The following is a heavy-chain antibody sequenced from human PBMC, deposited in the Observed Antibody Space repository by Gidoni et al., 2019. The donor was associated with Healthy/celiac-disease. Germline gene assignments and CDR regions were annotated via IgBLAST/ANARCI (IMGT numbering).Heavy chain of an antibody. Sequence: QLQLQESGPGLVKPSETLSLTCTVSGGSISSSSYYWGWIRQPPGKGLEWIGSIYYSGSTYYNPSLKSRVTISVDTSKNQFSLKLSSVTAADTAVYYCARPGSRYYYDSSGYNPQPSTFFDYWGQGTLVTVSS. D-gene: IGHD3-22*01. CDR3: ARPGSRYYYDSSGYNPQPSTFFDY. CDR1: GGSISSSSYY. CDR2: IYYSGST. V-gene: IGHV4-39*01. J-gene: IGHJ4*02.